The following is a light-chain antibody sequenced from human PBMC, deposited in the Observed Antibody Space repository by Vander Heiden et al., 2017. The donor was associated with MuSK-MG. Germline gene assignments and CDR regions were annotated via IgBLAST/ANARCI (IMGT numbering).Light chain of an antibody. V-gene: IGKV3-20*01. Sequence: IVLTQSPGTLSLSPGERATLSCRASQSVSSSYLAWYQQKPGQAPRLLIYGASSRATSIPDRFSGSGSVTDFTLTISRLEPEDFAVYYCQQYGSSPLTFGGGTKVEIK. J-gene: IGKJ4*01. CDR2: GAS. CDR3: QQYGSSPLT. CDR1: QSVSSSY.